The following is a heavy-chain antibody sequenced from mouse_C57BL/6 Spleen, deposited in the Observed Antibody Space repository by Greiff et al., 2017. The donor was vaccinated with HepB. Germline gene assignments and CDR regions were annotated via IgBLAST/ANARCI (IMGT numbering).Heavy chain of an antibody. CDR1: GYSITSGYY. CDR2: ISYDGSN. CDR3: ARVPYYYGSPYYFDY. D-gene: IGHD1-1*01. J-gene: IGHJ2*01. V-gene: IGHV3-6*01. Sequence: EVQLVESGPGLVKPSQSLSLTCSVTGYSITSGYYWNWIRQFPGNNLEWMGYISYDGSNNYNPSLKNRISITRDTSKNQFFLKLNSVTTEDTATYYCARVPYYYGSPYYFDYWGQGTTLTVSS.